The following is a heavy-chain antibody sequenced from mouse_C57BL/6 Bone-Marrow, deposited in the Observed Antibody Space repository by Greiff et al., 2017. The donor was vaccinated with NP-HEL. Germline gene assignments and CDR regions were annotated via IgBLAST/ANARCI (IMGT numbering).Heavy chain of an antibody. J-gene: IGHJ3*01. V-gene: IGHV1-26*01. CDR1: GYTFTDYY. CDR2: INPNNGGT. Sequence: VQLQQSGPELVKPGASVKISCKASGYTFTDYYMNWVKQSHGKSLEWIGDINPNNGGTSYNQKFKGKATLTVDKSSSTAYMELRSLTSEDSAVYYCERDYYGPSWFAYGGQGTLVTVSA. D-gene: IGHD1-1*01. CDR3: ERDYYGPSWFAY.